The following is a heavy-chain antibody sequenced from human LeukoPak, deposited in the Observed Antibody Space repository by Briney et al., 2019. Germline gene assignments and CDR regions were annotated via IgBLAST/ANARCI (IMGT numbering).Heavy chain of an antibody. Sequence: SETLSLTCTVSGGSIRSSYYYWSWIRQPPGKGLEWIGYNYYSGSTNYNPSLKSRVTISVDTSKNQFSLKLSSVTAADTAVYYCARGLGQWLFNYYYYYGIDVWGQGTTVTVSS. V-gene: IGHV4-61*05. CDR1: GGSIRSSYYY. J-gene: IGHJ6*02. CDR2: NYYSGST. D-gene: IGHD6-19*01. CDR3: ARGLGQWLFNYYYYYGIDV.